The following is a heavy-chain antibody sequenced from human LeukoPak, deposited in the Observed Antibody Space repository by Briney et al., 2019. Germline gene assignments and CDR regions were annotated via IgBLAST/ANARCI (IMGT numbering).Heavy chain of an antibody. J-gene: IGHJ4*02. CDR2: IYPGDSNT. CDR1: GYNFTSYW. Sequence: GESLKISCKGSGYNFTSYWIGWVRQMPGKGLEWMGIIYPGDSNTRYGPSFQGQVTMSADKSISTVYLQWSSLKASDTAIYYCARHGQFGYSYDYWGQGTEVTVSS. V-gene: IGHV5-51*01. CDR3: ARHGQFGYSYDY. D-gene: IGHD5-18*01.